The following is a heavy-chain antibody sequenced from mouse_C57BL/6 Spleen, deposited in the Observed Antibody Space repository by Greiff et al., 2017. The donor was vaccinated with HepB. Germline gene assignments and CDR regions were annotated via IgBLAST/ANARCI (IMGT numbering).Heavy chain of an antibody. D-gene: IGHD3-1*01. Sequence: EVKLVESGGGLVKPGGSLKLSCAASGFTFSSYAMSWVRQTPEKRLEWVATISDGGSYTYYPDNVKGRFTISRDNAKNNLYLQMSHLKSEDTAMYYCARGGTPRYFDVWGTGTTVTVSS. CDR3: ARGGTPRYFDV. CDR1: GFTFSSYA. J-gene: IGHJ1*03. V-gene: IGHV5-4*03. CDR2: ISDGGSYT.